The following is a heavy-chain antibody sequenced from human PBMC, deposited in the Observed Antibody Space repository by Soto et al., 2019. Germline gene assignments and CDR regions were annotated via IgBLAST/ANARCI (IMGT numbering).Heavy chain of an antibody. Sequence: QVQLQQWGAGLVKPSETLSLSCAVYGQSFSGHSWAWIRQPPGKGLEWIGEISESGSTYYNPSLKRGVTISTDTSQNQFSLKLSSVTAADTAAYFCARGSGIVALPGELEDVNYDFWGQGTLVNVSS. V-gene: IGHV4-34*01. CDR3: ARGSGIVALPGELEDVNYDF. CDR1: GQSFSGHS. D-gene: IGHD1-1*01. J-gene: IGHJ4*02. CDR2: ISESGST.